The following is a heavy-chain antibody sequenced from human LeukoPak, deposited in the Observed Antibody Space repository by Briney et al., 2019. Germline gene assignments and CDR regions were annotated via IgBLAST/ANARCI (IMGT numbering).Heavy chain of an antibody. CDR2: IIPIFGTA. CDR3: ARHVDYGDLGVAGYYFDY. D-gene: IGHD4-17*01. Sequence: SVKVSCKASGGTFSSYAISWVRQAPGQGLEWMGGIIPIFGTANYAQKFQGRVTITADESTSTAYMELSSLRSEDTAVYYCARHVDYGDLGVAGYYFDYWGQGTLVTVSS. J-gene: IGHJ4*02. V-gene: IGHV1-69*13. CDR1: GGTFSSYA.